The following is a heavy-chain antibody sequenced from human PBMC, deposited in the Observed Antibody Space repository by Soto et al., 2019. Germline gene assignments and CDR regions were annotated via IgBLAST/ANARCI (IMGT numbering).Heavy chain of an antibody. Sequence: EVQLVESGGGLVKPGGSLRLSCAASGFPFSSYSMNWVRQAPGKGLEWFSSISSSASHINYADSVKGRFTISRDNTKKSLYLQMNSLRAEDTAVYYCARGYTGYCSGGTCYWFDPWGQGTLVTVSS. J-gene: IGHJ5*02. V-gene: IGHV3-21*01. CDR3: ARGYTGYCSGGTCYWFDP. CDR2: ISSSASHI. D-gene: IGHD2-15*01. CDR1: GFPFSSYS.